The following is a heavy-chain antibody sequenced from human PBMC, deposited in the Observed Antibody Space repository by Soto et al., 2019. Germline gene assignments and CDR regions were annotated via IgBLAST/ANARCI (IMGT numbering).Heavy chain of an antibody. CDR1: GFTFRSYG. J-gene: IGHJ6*02. CDR2: ISYDGNNK. V-gene: IGHV3-30*03. Sequence: PGGSLRLSCAASGFTFRSYGMHWVRQAPGKGLEWVAVISYDGNNKYYADSVKGRLTISRDNSKNTVSLQMNSLRAEDTAVYYCARDHGMFLSYYYYGMDVWGQGTTVTVSS. CDR3: ARDHGMFLSYYYYGMDV. D-gene: IGHD3-10*02.